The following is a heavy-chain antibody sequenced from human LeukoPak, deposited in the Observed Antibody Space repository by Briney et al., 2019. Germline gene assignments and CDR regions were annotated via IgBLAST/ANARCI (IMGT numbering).Heavy chain of an antibody. V-gene: IGHV1-8*01. D-gene: IGHD3-10*02. J-gene: IGHJ6*02. CDR1: GYTFTSYD. CDR2: MNPSSGNT. CDR3: ARGPVEAVFGVSAED. Sequence: ASVKVSCKASGYTFTSYDINWVRQATGQGLEWMGWMNPSSGNTGYAQKFQGRVSMTRDTSISTAYMELSSLRSEDTAVYYCARGPVEAVFGVSAEDWGQGTTVTVSS.